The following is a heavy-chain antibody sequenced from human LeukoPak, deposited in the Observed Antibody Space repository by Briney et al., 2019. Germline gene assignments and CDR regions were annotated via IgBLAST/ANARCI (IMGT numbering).Heavy chain of an antibody. J-gene: IGHJ4*02. CDR1: GGSISSGDYY. V-gene: IGHV4-30-4*08. CDR3: ARDGGSGSSGFDY. Sequence: SETLSLTCTVSGGSISSGDYYWRWIRQPPGTGLEWIGYIYYSGSTYYNPSLKSRVTISVDTSKNQFSLKLSSVTAADTAVYYCARDGGSGSSGFDYWGQGTLVTVSS. CDR2: IYYSGST. D-gene: IGHD1-26*01.